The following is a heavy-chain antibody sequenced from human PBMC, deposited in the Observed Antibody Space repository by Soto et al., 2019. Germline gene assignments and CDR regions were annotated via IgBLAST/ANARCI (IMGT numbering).Heavy chain of an antibody. D-gene: IGHD3-16*02. CDR2: ISYDGGEK. Sequence: QVQLVESGGGVVQPGRSLRLSCAASGFTFSYYNMHWVRQAPGKGLEWVAVISYDGGEKYYADSVKGRFTISRDNSKNTRTLRMNSLRVDDTAVYYCAKALGELSPESYDSWGQGTLITVSS. CDR1: GFTFSYYN. V-gene: IGHV3-30*18. CDR3: AKALGELSPESYDS. J-gene: IGHJ4*02.